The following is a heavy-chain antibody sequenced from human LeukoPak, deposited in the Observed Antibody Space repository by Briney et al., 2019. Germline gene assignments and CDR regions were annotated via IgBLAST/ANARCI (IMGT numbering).Heavy chain of an antibody. CDR1: GDSITNGIFH. Sequence: NPSQTLSLTCTVSGDSITNGIFHWSWIRQPAGKELEWIGRIYTGGNTAYNPSLNSRVTISLDTSNNQLSLRLTSVTAADTAVYYCARDRGEWSYSHDYWGQGTLVTVSS. V-gene: IGHV4-61*02. D-gene: IGHD3-10*01. CDR2: IYTGGNT. CDR3: ARDRGEWSYSHDY. J-gene: IGHJ4*02.